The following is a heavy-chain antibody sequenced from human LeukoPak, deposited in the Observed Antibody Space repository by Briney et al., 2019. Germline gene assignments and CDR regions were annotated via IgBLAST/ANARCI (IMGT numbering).Heavy chain of an antibody. V-gene: IGHV1-2*02. D-gene: IGHD6-19*01. Sequence: GASVKVSCKASGYTFTRYYMHWVRQAPGQGLEWMGWINPNSGGTNYAQKFQGRVTMTRDTSISTAYMELSRLRSDDTAVYYCARDLGSGRVNWFDPWGQGTLVTVSS. CDR2: INPNSGGT. CDR1: GYTFTRYY. CDR3: ARDLGSGRVNWFDP. J-gene: IGHJ5*02.